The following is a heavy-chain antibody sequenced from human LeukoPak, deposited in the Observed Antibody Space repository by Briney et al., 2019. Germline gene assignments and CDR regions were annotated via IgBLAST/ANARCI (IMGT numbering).Heavy chain of an antibody. CDR3: ARSPGIAAAGTGPEDY. J-gene: IGHJ4*02. CDR1: GFTFSSYG. D-gene: IGHD6-13*01. V-gene: IGHV3-33*01. Sequence: PGRSLRLSCAASGFTFSSYGMHWVRQAPGKGLGWVAVIWSDSVKGRFTISRDNSKNTLYLQMNSLRAEDTAVYYCARSPGIAAAGTGPEDYWGQGTLVTVSS. CDR2: IW.